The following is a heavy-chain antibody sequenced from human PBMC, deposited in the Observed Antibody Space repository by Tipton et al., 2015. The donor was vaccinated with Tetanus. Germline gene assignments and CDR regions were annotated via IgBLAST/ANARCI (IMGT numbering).Heavy chain of an antibody. CDR2: IHPADSDT. CDR3: ARHSPSLVPDNN. Sequence: QLVQSGAEVEKPGESLKISCKGSGYRFTDYWIGWVRQMSGEGLEWMGIIHPADSDTRYSPSFQGQVTISVDKSVNTAYLQWGSLKASDTAMYYCARHSPSLVPDNNWGQGTLVTVAS. J-gene: IGHJ4*02. CDR1: GYRFTDYW. D-gene: IGHD1-14*01. V-gene: IGHV5-51*01.